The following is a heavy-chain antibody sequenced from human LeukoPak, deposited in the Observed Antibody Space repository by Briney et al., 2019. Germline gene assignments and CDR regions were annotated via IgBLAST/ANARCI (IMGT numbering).Heavy chain of an antibody. J-gene: IGHJ4*02. CDR2: ISGSAPTT. CDR1: GFTFSSYA. Sequence: GGSLRLSCAASGFTFSSYAMSWVRQAPGKGLEWVSAISGSAPTTYYAGSVKGRFTISRDNSKNTLYLQMNSLRADDTAVYYCAKDSIRGYNASERGDYWGQGTLVTVSS. CDR3: AKDSIRGYNASERGDY. D-gene: IGHD5-12*01. V-gene: IGHV3-23*01.